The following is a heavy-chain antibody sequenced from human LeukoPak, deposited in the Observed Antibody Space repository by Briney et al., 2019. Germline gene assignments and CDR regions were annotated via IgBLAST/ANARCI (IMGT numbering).Heavy chain of an antibody. CDR3: AKAEGLLHYGSGSPYYYYGMDV. D-gene: IGHD3-10*01. CDR2: IYYSGST. CDR1: GGSISTYY. V-gene: IGHV4-59*01. J-gene: IGHJ6*02. Sequence: SETLSLTCTVSGGSISTYYWSWIRQPPGKGLEWIGYIYYSGSTNYNPSLKSRVTISVDTSKNQFSLKLSSVTAADTAVYYCAKAEGLLHYGSGSPYYYYGMDVWGQGTTVTVSS.